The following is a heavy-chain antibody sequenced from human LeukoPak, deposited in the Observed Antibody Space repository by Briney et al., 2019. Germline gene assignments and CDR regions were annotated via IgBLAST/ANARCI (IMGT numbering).Heavy chain of an antibody. J-gene: IGHJ6*03. Sequence: GGSLRLSCAASGFTFSSYGMSWVRQAPGKGLEWVSAISGSGGSTYYADSVKGRFTITRDNSKNTLYLQMNSLRAEDTAVHYCAKDLVMVRGVIGYMDVWGKGTTVTISS. CDR2: ISGSGGST. V-gene: IGHV3-23*01. D-gene: IGHD3-10*01. CDR1: GFTFSSYG. CDR3: AKDLVMVRGVIGYMDV.